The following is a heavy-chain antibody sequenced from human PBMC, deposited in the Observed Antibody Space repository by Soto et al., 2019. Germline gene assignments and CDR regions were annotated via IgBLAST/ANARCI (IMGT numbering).Heavy chain of an antibody. CDR2: VFYTGFT. CDR1: GASISGSYYY. J-gene: IGHJ4*02. D-gene: IGHD1-20*01. Sequence: TLSLTGAVSGASISGSYYYWAWLRQSPGKGPEWIGSVFYTGFTSYNPSLESRVSVSVNTSKSQFSLKRSAVTAADTAVYYCATSQKGYNWNYFDHWGQGALVTVSS. V-gene: IGHV4-39*01. CDR3: ATSQKGYNWNYFDH.